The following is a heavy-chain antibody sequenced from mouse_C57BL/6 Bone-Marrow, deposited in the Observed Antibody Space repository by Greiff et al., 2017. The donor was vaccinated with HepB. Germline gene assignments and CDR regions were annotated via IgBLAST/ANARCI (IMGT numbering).Heavy chain of an antibody. CDR1: GYSITSGYY. D-gene: IGHD2-1*01. CDR3: ARRGGNGGY. V-gene: IGHV3-6*01. J-gene: IGHJ2*01. CDR2: ISYDGSN. Sequence: DVKLQESGPGLVKPSQSLSLTCSVTGYSITSGYYWNWIRQFPGNKLEWMGYISYDGSNNYNPSLKNRISITRDTSKNQFFLKLNSVTTEDTATYYCARRGGNGGYWGQGTTLTVSS.